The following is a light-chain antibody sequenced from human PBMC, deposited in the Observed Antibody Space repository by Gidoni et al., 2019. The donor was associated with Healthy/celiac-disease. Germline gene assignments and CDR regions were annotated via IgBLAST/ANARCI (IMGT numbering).Light chain of an antibody. CDR3: QNYYTAPLT. CDR2: AAS. Sequence: DIQMTQPPSSLSASVGDSVTITCRASQDIRIYSAWYQQKPGEPPKLLIYAASTLQPGVPSRFSGSGSGTGFTLTISSLQPEDVATYYCQNYYTAPLTFGGGTKVEI. J-gene: IGKJ4*01. CDR1: QDIRIY. V-gene: IGKV1-27*01.